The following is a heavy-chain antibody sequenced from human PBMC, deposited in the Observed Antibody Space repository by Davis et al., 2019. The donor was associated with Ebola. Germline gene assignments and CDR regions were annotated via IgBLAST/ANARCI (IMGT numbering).Heavy chain of an antibody. CDR2: IHPNDGRT. Sequence: AASVKVSCKASGYTFTNYYMHWVRQAPGQGLEWMGMIHPNDGRTIYAQKFQGRVTVTSDTSTSTVYMDLSSLRSEDTALYYCTTPGGQDSGYDVFDIWGQGTMVTVSS. V-gene: IGHV1-46*03. CDR1: GYTFTNYY. D-gene: IGHD5-12*01. CDR3: TTPGGQDSGYDVFDI. J-gene: IGHJ3*02.